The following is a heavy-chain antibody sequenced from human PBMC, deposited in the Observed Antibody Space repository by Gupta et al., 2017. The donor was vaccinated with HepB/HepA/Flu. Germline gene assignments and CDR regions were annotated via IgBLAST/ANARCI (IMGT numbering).Heavy chain of an antibody. Sequence: EVQLLESGGGLVQPGGSLRLSCAASGFPYNSFPMSWVRQTPGKGLQWVSTISASGYNTYYADSVGGRFTISRDNSKNTVYLQMNSLRVEDTAVYYCTKGRGGSYGGALDIWGQGTMVTVSS. D-gene: IGHD1-26*01. CDR1: GFPYNSFP. CDR2: ISASGYNT. CDR3: TKGRGGSYGGALDI. V-gene: IGHV3-23*01. J-gene: IGHJ3*02.